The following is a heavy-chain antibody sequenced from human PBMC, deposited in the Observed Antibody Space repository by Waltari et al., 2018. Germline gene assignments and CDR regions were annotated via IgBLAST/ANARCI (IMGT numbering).Heavy chain of an antibody. CDR1: GGTFSSYA. CDR2: IIPIFGTA. V-gene: IGHV1-69*13. J-gene: IGHJ3*02. D-gene: IGHD5-12*01. Sequence: QFQMVQSEAEVKKHGTSVKLSCRPSGGTFSSYAISWVAQAPGQGLEWMGGIIPIFGTANYAQKFQGRVTITADESTSTAYMELSSLRSEDTAVYYCARDPDYSGGAFDIWGQGTMVTVSS. CDR3: ARDPDYSGGAFDI.